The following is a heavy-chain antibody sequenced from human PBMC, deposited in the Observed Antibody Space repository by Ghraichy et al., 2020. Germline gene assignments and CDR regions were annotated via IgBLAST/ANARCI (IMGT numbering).Heavy chain of an antibody. CDR2: ISPYNGNT. J-gene: IGHJ4*02. CDR1: GYTFTNYG. CDR3: ARADNLDY. Sequence: ASVKVSCKASGYTFTNYGISWVRQAPGQGLDWIGWISPYNGNTKYAQKFQGRVTMTTGTSTSTAYMELRSLKSDDTAMYYCARADNLDYWGQGTLVTVSS. V-gene: IGHV1-18*04. D-gene: IGHD5-24*01.